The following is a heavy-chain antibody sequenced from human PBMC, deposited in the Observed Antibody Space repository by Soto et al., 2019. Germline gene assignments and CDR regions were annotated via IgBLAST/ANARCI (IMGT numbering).Heavy chain of an antibody. J-gene: IGHJ4*02. V-gene: IGHV3-23*01. CDR3: AKSTVVPAPIDY. Sequence: EVQLLESGGGLVQPGGSLRLSCAASASGFTFSSYAMIWVRQAQGKGLEWLSTISGGANITYYADSVKGRFTISRDISTTTLFLQMLGLRAEDTAVYFCAKSTVVPAPIDYWGQGTLVTVSS. D-gene: IGHD2-2*01. CDR2: ISGGANIT. CDR1: GFTFSSYA.